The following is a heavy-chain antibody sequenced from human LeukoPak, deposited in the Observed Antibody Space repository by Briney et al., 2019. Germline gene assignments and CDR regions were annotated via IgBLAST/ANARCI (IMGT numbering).Heavy chain of an antibody. CDR1: GYSLTSFG. D-gene: IGHD1-1*01. CDR3: ARDLVKIQVNYFDL. CDR2: ISGYNGDA. V-gene: IGHV1-18*04. Sequence: ASVKVSCKASGYSLTSFGISWVRQAPGQGLEWIGWISGYNGDANYARSLQGRITMTRDTSTSTAYMELRSLRSDDTAVYYCARDLVKIQVNYFDLWGQGTLVTVSS. J-gene: IGHJ4*02.